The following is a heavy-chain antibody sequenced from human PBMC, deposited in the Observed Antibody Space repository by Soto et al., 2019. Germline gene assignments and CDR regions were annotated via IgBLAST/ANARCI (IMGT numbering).Heavy chain of an antibody. CDR3: ARDPKTSGGQHWAFNYFDS. CDR2: ISYDGTNK. D-gene: IGHD7-27*01. Sequence: GGTLRLSCAASGFSFSISPMHWVRQAPGKGPEWVALISYDGTNKFYADSVKGRFTISRDNSKSTLYLQVDSLRPEDAAVYYCARDPKTSGGQHWAFNYFDSWGQGTLVTVSS. J-gene: IGHJ4*02. CDR1: GFSFSISP. V-gene: IGHV3-30-3*01.